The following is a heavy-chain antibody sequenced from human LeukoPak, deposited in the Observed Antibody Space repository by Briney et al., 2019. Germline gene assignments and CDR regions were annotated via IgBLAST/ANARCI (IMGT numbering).Heavy chain of an antibody. CDR3: AKVGSSGSYYTNGIMEY. CDR1: GFTFGSYA. D-gene: IGHD3-10*01. J-gene: IGHJ4*02. Sequence: PGGSLRLSCAASGFTFGSYAMTWVRQAPGKGLEWCSGISGSGAGTYYADSVKGRFTISRDDSKNTLNLQMNRLRAEDTDVYYCAKVGSSGSYYTNGIMEYWGQGTLVTVSS. V-gene: IGHV3-23*01. CDR2: ISGSGAGT.